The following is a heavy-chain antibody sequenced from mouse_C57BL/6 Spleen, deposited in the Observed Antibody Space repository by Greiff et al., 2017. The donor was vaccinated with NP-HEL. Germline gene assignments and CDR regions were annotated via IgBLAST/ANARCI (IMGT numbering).Heavy chain of an antibody. CDR2: ISSGGDYI. V-gene: IGHV5-9-1*02. J-gene: IGHJ4*01. CDR1: GFTFSSYA. CDR3: TRDYPEAMDY. Sequence: DVMLVESGEGLVKPGGSLKLSCAASGFTFSSYAMSWVRQTPEKRLEWVAYISSGGDYIYYADNVKGRFTISRDNARNTLYLQMSSLKSEDTAMYYCTRDYPEAMDYWGQGTSVTVSS. D-gene: IGHD5-5*01.